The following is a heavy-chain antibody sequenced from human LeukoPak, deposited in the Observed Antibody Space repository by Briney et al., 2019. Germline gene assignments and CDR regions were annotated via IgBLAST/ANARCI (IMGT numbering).Heavy chain of an antibody. CDR3: ATSSTRHYYYGMDV. CDR2: ISSSGSTI. CDR1: GFTFSDYY. J-gene: IGHJ6*02. V-gene: IGHV3-11*01. Sequence: PGGSLRLSCAASGFTFSDYYMSWIRQAPGKGLEWVSYISSSGSTIYYADSVKGRFTISRDNAKNSLYLQMNSLRSDDTAVYYCATSSTRHYYYGMDVWGQGTTVTVSS. D-gene: IGHD2-2*01.